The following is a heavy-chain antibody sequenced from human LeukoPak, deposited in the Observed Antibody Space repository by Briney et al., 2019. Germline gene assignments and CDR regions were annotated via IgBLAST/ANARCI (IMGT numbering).Heavy chain of an antibody. CDR2: IYYSGST. CDR1: GGSISSSSYY. CDR3: ARGIRGVITPSFDY. Sequence: SETLSLTCTVSGGSISSSSYYWGWIRQPPGKGLEWIGSIYYSGSTNYNPSLKSRVTISVDTSKNQFSLKLSSVTAADTAVYYCARGIRGVITPSFDYWGQGTLVTVSS. J-gene: IGHJ4*02. D-gene: IGHD3-10*01. V-gene: IGHV4-39*07.